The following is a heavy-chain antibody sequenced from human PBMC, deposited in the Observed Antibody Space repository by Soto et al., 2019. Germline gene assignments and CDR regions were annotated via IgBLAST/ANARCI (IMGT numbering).Heavy chain of an antibody. CDR2: ISAYTGKA. Sequence: QVQLVQSGPEVKKPGASMKVSCKTSGYVYISYGISWVRQAPGHGLEWVGWISAYTGKADYAQKFQGRVTMTTETSTSTAFLELRSLRSDDTAVYYCARDQRYYGSGSYYSDSWGQGTLVTVSS. V-gene: IGHV1-18*04. CDR3: ARDQRYYGSGSYYSDS. J-gene: IGHJ4*02. D-gene: IGHD3-10*01. CDR1: GYVYISYG.